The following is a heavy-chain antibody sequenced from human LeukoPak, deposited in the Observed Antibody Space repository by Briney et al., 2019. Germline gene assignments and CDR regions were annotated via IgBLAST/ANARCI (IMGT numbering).Heavy chain of an antibody. V-gene: IGHV3-21*01. CDR3: ARASSKQLAGYLPDGFDI. CDR2: ISSSGTHV. Sequence: GGSLRLSCAASGFTFGSYSMNWVRQAPGKGLEWVSSISSSGTHVYYADSVKGRFTISRDNAKNSLSLQMNSLRADDAAVYYCARASSKQLAGYLPDGFDIWGQGTMVTVSS. J-gene: IGHJ3*02. D-gene: IGHD2-2*03. CDR1: GFTFGSYS.